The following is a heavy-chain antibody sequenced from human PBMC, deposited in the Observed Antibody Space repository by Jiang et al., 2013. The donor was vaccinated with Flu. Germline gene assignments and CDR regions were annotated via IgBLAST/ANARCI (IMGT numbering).Heavy chain of an antibody. Sequence: QLVEVWGRRGPAWEVPEPLLCSLWIHLQQLWHALGPPGSRQGAGVGGRYIISWKYKWYADSVKGRFTISRDNSKNTLFLQMNSLRAEDTAIYYCAETEYYYDSSGFEAGAFFQYWGQGTLVTVSS. V-gene: IGHV3-30*18. CDR1: IHLQQLW. J-gene: IGHJ1*01. CDR2: IISWKYK. CDR3: AETEYYYDSSGFEAGAFFQY. D-gene: IGHD3-22*01.